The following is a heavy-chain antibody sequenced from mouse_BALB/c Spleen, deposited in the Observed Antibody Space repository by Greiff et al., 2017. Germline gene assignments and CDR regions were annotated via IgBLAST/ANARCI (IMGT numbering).Heavy chain of an antibody. D-gene: IGHD1-1*01. CDR2: ISDGGSYT. Sequence: EVMLVESGGGLVKPGGSLKLSCAASGFTFSDYYMYWVRQTPEKRLEWVATISDGGSYTYYPDSVKGRFTISRDNAKNNLYLQMSSLKSEDTAMYYCARDYYGSSHWYFDVWGAGTTVTVSS. CDR1: GFTFSDYY. J-gene: IGHJ1*01. CDR3: ARDYYGSSHWYFDV. V-gene: IGHV5-4*02.